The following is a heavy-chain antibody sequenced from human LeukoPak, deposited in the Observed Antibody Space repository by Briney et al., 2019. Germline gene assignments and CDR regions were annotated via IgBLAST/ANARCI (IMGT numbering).Heavy chain of an antibody. J-gene: IGHJ3*02. CDR1: GGTFSSYA. CDR2: IIPIFGTA. Sequence: AASVKVSCKASGGTFSSYAISWVRQAPGQGLEWMGGIIPIFGTANYAQKFQGRVTITADESTSTAYMELSSLRSEDTAVYYCARLRNDAFDIWGQGTMVTVSS. V-gene: IGHV1-69*13. CDR3: ARLRNDAFDI. D-gene: IGHD3-3*01.